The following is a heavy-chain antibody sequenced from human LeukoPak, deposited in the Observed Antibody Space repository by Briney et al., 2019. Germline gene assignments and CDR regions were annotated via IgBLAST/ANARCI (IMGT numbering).Heavy chain of an antibody. CDR1: GRTFSSYA. CDR2: ISYDGSNK. J-gene: IGHJ3*02. CDR3: ARGPGPIAGAKNPFDI. Sequence: GRSLRLSCAASGRTFSSYAMHWVRQAPGKGLEWVAVISYDGSNKYYADSVKGRFTISGDKSKNTLYLQMNSLRPEDTAFYYCARGPGPIAGAKNPFDIWGQGTMVTVSS. V-gene: IGHV3-30*01. D-gene: IGHD1-26*01.